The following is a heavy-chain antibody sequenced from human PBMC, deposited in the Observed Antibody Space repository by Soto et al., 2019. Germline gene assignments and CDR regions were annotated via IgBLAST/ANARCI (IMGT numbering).Heavy chain of an antibody. CDR1: GGSFSGYY. J-gene: IGHJ4*02. CDR2: INHSGST. V-gene: IGHV4-34*01. CDR3: ARTNPTLTPGTYCIGWPHVVTARRHRYYFDY. Sequence: PSETLSLTCAVYGGSFSGYYWSWIRQPPGKGLEWIGEINHSGSTNYNPSLKSRVTISVDTSKNQFSLKLSSVTAADTAVYYCARTNPTLTPGTYCIGWPHVVTARRHRYYFDYWGQGTLVTVSS. D-gene: IGHD2-21*02.